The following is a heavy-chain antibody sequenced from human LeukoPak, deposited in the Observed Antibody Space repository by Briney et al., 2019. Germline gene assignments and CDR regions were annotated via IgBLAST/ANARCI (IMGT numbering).Heavy chain of an antibody. CDR1: GFTFSTYG. CDR3: ARGGRTTWHGMDV. V-gene: IGHV3-33*01. Sequence: PGGSLRLSCEASGFTFSTYGMHWVRQAPGKGLEWVAVIWYDGSNKNCADSVKGRFTISRDNSKNTLYLQMNSLRAEDTAVYYCARGGRTTWHGMDVWGQGTTVTVSS. J-gene: IGHJ6*02. D-gene: IGHD4-17*01. CDR2: IWYDGSNK.